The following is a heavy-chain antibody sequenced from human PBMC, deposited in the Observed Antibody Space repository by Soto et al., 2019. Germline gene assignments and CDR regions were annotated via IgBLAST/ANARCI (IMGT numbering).Heavy chain of an antibody. Sequence: GSLRLSCAASGFTFSSYGMHWVRQAPGKGLEWVAVISYDGSNKYYADSVKGRFTISRDNSKNTLYLQMNSLRAEDTAVYYCAKEDSSWLYYYGMDVWGQGTTVTVSS. V-gene: IGHV3-30*18. CDR1: GFTFSSYG. J-gene: IGHJ6*02. D-gene: IGHD6-13*01. CDR3: AKEDSSWLYYYGMDV. CDR2: ISYDGSNK.